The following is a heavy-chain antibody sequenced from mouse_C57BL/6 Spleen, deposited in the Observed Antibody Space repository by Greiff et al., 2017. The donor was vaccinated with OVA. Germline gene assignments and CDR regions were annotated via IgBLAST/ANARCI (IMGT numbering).Heavy chain of an antibody. D-gene: IGHD1-1*01. Sequence: VQLKESGGGLVKPGGSLKLSCAASGFTFSDYGMHWVRQAPEKGLEWVAYISSGSSTIYYADTVKGRFTISRDNAKNTLFLQMTSLRSEDTAMYYCARDTTVVGAYWGQGTLVTVSA. CDR2: ISSGSSTI. V-gene: IGHV5-17*01. J-gene: IGHJ3*01. CDR1: GFTFSDYG. CDR3: ARDTTVVGAY.